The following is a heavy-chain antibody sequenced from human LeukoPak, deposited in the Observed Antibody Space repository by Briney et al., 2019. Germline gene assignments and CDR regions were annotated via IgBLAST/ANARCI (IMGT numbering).Heavy chain of an antibody. CDR3: AKVGSRSPYYFDY. CDR2: ISGRGGSGGSA. CDR1: GFIFRTYA. V-gene: IGHV3-23*01. D-gene: IGHD3-10*01. J-gene: IGHJ4*02. Sequence: GGSLGLSCAASGFIFRTYAMSWVRQAPGKGLEWVSAISGRGGSGGSAFYADSVKGRFTISRDNSKNALYLQMNSLRAEDTAVYYCAKVGSRSPYYFDYWGQGTLVTVSS.